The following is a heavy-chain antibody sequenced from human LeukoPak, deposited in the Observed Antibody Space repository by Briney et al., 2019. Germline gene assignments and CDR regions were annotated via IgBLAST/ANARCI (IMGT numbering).Heavy chain of an antibody. J-gene: IGHJ3*02. CDR1: GGSISSYY. CDR3: ARVGGVTMIVVLIGDGFDI. V-gene: IGHV4-59*12. D-gene: IGHD3-22*01. CDR2: IYYSGST. Sequence: PSETLSLTCTVSGGSISSYYWSWIRQPPGKGLEWIGYIYYSGSTNYNPSLKSRVTISVDKSKNQFSLKLSSVTAADTAVYYCARVGGVTMIVVLIGDGFDIWGQGTMVTVSS.